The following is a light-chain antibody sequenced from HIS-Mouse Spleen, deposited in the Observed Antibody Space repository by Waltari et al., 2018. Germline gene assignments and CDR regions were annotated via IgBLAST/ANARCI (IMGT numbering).Light chain of an antibody. J-gene: IGLJ2*01. Sequence: QSALTQPRSVSGSPGQSVPISCTGPSSDVGGYNYVSWYQQHPGKAPKPMIYDVSKRPSGVPDRFSGSKSGNTASLTISGLQAEDEADYYCCSYAGSYTLVFGGGTKLTVL. V-gene: IGLV2-11*01. CDR2: DVS. CDR1: SSDVGGYNY. CDR3: CSYAGSYTLV.